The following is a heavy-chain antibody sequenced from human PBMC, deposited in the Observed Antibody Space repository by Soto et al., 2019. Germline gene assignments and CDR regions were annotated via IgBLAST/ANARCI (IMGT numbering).Heavy chain of an antibody. CDR1: GFIFSSYA. CDR3: AKTTDGWFSAFEI. V-gene: IGHV3-23*01. Sequence: EVQLLESGGGLVQPGGYLRLSCVASGFIFSSYAMSWVRQAPGKGLEWVSAISGSGTTAYYADSVKGRFTFSRDNSKNTMYLQMNSLRAEDTAVYYCAKTTDGWFSAFEIWGQGTMVIVSS. CDR2: ISGSGTTA. J-gene: IGHJ3*02. D-gene: IGHD6-19*01.